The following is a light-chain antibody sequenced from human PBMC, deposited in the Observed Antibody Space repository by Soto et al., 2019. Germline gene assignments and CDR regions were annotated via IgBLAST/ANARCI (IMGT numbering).Light chain of an antibody. CDR2: EVS. CDR1: SSDVGAYNY. J-gene: IGLJ3*02. V-gene: IGLV2-14*01. CDR3: KSYNRLNTLV. Sequence: QSVLTQPASVSGSPGQSITISCTGTSSDVGAYNYVSWYQQHPGKAPKLIIYEVSNRPSGVSNRFSGSKSGITASLTISGLQDEEEADPYCKSYNRLNTLVFGGGTKVTVL.